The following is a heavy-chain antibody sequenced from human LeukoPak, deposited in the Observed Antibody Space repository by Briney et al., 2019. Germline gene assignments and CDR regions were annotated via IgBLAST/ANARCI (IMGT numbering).Heavy chain of an antibody. CDR1: GYSFTSYW. V-gene: IGHV5-51*01. CDR2: IYPGDSDT. D-gene: IGHD6-13*01. Sequence: GESLKISCKGSGYSFTSYWIGWVRQMPGKGLEWMGIIYPGDSDTRYSPSFQGQVTISADKSISTAYLQWSSLKASDTAMYYCARGRGVSSSWYANWFDPWGQGTLVTVSS. CDR3: ARGRGVSSSWYANWFDP. J-gene: IGHJ5*02.